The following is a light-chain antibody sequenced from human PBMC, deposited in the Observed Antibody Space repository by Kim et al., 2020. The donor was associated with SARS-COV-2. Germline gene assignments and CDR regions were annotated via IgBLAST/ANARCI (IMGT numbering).Light chain of an antibody. CDR1: QSVSTT. Sequence: EIVLTQSPDTLSVSPGERATLSCRASQSVSTTLAWYQQKPGQAPRLLIYGTFTRATGIPARFSGSGSGTDFTLTISSLQSEDSALYYCQQYYNWPWTFGQGTKVDIK. CDR2: GTF. V-gene: IGKV3-15*01. J-gene: IGKJ1*01. CDR3: QQYYNWPWT.